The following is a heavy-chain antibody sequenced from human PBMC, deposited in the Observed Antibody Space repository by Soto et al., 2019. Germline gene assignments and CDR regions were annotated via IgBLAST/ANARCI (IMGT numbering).Heavy chain of an antibody. D-gene: IGHD2-15*01. CDR1: GYTFTGYY. J-gene: IGHJ6*02. V-gene: IGHV1-2*04. CDR3: ARSYCSGGSCYEDYYYGMDV. Sequence: ASVKVSCKASGYTFTGYYMHWVRQAPGQGLEWMGWINPDSGGTNYAQKFQGWVTMTRDTSISTAYMELSRLRSDDTAVYYCARSYCSGGSCYEDYYYGMDVWGQGTTVTVSS. CDR2: INPDSGGT.